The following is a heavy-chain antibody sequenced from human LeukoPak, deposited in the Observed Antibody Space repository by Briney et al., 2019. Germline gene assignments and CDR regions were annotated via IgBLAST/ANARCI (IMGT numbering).Heavy chain of an antibody. CDR1: GGSISSYY. CDR2: IYTSGST. CDR3: ARDAHGTDAFDI. Sequence: PSETLSLTCTVSGGSISSYYWSWIRQPPGKGLEWIGRIYTSGSTNYNPSLKSRVTISVDTSKSQFSLKLSSVTAADTAMYYCARDAHGTDAFDIWGQGTMVTVSS. J-gene: IGHJ3*02. D-gene: IGHD1-1*01. V-gene: IGHV4-4*08.